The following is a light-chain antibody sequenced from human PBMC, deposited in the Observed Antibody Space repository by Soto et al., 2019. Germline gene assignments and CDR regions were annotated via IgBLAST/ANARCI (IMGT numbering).Light chain of an antibody. V-gene: IGKV3-15*01. CDR2: GAS. CDR3: QRYNDWTPKRA. CDR1: QSVGTK. J-gene: IGKJ1*01. Sequence: EIVMTQSPATLSVSPGERATLSCRASQSVGTKLAWYQQKPGQAPRLLIYGASTRATGIPARFSGIGSGTEFTLTISSLQSEDFAIYYCQRYNDWTPKRAFGQGTKVEIK.